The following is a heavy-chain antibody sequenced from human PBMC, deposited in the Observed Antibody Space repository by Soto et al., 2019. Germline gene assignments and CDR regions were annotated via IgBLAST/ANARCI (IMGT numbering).Heavy chain of an antibody. CDR2: IYYSGST. V-gene: IGHV4-39*01. Sequence: SETKSVTCTVSGGSISSGSYYWGWINKPPGKGLEWIGSIYYSGSTYYNPSLKRRVTISVDTSKNQFSLKLSSVTAADTAVYYCASARRGGSSHFDYWGQGTLVTVSS. CDR1: GGSISSGSYY. D-gene: IGHD2-15*01. CDR3: ASARRGGSSHFDY. J-gene: IGHJ4*02.